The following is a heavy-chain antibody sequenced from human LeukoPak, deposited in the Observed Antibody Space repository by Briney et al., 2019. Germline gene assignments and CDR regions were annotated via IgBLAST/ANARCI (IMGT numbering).Heavy chain of an antibody. V-gene: IGHV4-4*02. CDR2: IYLRGNT. Sequence: TSGTLSLTFAISGGSISSSNWWTWVRQPPGKGLEWVGEIYLRGNTNYNPSLESRVSISVDESKTQLSLRLESVTAADTAVYYCARGTITTVTDSWGPGTLVTVSS. CDR3: ARGTITTVTDS. CDR1: GGSISSSNW. J-gene: IGHJ4*02. D-gene: IGHD4-17*01.